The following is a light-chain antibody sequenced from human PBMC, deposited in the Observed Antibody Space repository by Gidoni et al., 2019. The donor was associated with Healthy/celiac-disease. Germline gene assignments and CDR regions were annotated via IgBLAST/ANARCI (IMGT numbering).Light chain of an antibody. CDR3: QQYNSYPP. V-gene: IGKV1-5*03. CDR1: QSISSW. CDR2: KAS. J-gene: IGKJ4*01. Sequence: DIQMTQSPSTLSASVGDRVTITCRASQSISSWLAWYQQKPGKAPKLLIYKASSLESGVPSRFSRSGSGTEFTLTIRSLQPDDFATYYCQQYNSYPPFGGXTKVEIK.